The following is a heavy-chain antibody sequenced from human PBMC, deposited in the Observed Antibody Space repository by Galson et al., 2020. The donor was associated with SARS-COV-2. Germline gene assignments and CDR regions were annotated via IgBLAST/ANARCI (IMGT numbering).Heavy chain of an antibody. CDR1: GGSISSSSYY. D-gene: IGHD3-22*01. Sequence: SETLSLTCTVSGGSISSSSYYWGWIRQPPGKGLEWIGSIYYSGSTYYNPSLKSRVTISVDTSKNQFSLKLSSVTAADTAVYYCERELKYYDGSGYYRSDAFDIWGQGTMVTVSS. CDR2: IYYSGST. V-gene: IGHV4-39*07. J-gene: IGHJ3*02. CDR3: ERELKYYDGSGYYRSDAFDI.